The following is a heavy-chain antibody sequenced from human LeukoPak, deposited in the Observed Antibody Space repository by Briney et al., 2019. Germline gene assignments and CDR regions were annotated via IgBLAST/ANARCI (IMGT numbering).Heavy chain of an antibody. D-gene: IGHD6-6*01. CDR2: IYPGDSDT. CDR1: GYSFTTYW. J-gene: IGHJ6*03. CDR3: ARRFPPYSSSSSYYYYYMDV. V-gene: IGHV5-51*01. Sequence: GESLKISCKGSGYSFTTYWIGWVRQMPGKGLEWMGIIYPGDSDTRYSPSFQGQVTISADKSISTAYLQWSSLKASDTAMYYCARRFPPYSSSSSYYYYYMDVWGKGTTVTVSS.